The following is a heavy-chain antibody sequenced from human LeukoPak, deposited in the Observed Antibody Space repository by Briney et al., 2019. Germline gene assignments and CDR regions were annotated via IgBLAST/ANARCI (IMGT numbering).Heavy chain of an antibody. CDR1: GLTFNNYA. D-gene: IGHD6-13*01. CDR2: IKQDGSEK. V-gene: IGHV3-7*01. Sequence: GGSLRLSCEASGLTFNNYAMHWVRQAPGKGLEWVANIKQDGSEKYYVDSVKGRFTISRDNAKNSLYLQMNSLRAEDTAVYYCARSSIAAGDFDYWGQGTLVTVSS. J-gene: IGHJ4*02. CDR3: ARSSIAAGDFDY.